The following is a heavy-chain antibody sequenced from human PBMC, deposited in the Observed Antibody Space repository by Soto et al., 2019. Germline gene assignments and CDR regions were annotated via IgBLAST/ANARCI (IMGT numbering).Heavy chain of an antibody. D-gene: IGHD1-26*01. V-gene: IGHV3-7*04. CDR1: ESTVSRDW. CDR2: INQDGSEK. CDR3: SGGVGDAF. J-gene: IGHJ4*02. Sequence: EVHLVESGGGLVQTGGSLRLSCAIFESTVSRDWMNWVRQAPGKGLEWVGHINQDGSEKYYVDSVKGRFTISRDNAKKSLYLQMNSLRPADTAMYYCSGGVGDAFWGQGTRVTVSS.